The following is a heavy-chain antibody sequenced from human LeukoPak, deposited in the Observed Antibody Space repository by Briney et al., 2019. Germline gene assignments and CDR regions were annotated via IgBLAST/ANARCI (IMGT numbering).Heavy chain of an antibody. D-gene: IGHD2-8*01. V-gene: IGHV4-30-4*01. J-gene: IGHJ5*02. CDR2: IYYSGTT. CDR3: ASIDVILIQGFDP. Sequence: SETLSLTCAVYGGSFSGYYWSWIRQPPGKGLEWIGYIYYSGTTYYNPSLKSRVTISVDTSKNQFSLKLSSVTAADTAVYYCASIDVILIQGFDPWGQGTLVTVSS. CDR1: GGSFSGYY.